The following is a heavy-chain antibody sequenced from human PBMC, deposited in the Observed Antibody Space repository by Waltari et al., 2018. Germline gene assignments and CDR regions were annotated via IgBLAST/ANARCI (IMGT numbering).Heavy chain of an antibody. CDR1: GYTLTELS. D-gene: IGHD2-15*01. V-gene: IGHV1-24*01. Sequence: QVQLVQSGAEVKKPGASVKVSCKVSGYTLTELSMHWVRRAPGQGLEWMGGFDPEDGETIYAQKFQGRVTMTEDTSTDTAYMELSSLRSEDTAVYYCATPRGVVAATRPPRYFQHWGQGTLVTVSS. CDR3: ATPRGVVAATRPPRYFQH. J-gene: IGHJ1*01. CDR2: FDPEDGET.